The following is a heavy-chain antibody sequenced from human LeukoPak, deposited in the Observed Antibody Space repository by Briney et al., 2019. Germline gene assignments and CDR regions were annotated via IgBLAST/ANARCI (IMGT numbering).Heavy chain of an antibody. CDR1: GFTFSSYA. D-gene: IGHD5-12*01. Sequence: GGSLRLSCAASGFTFSSYAMSWVRQAPGKGLEWVSSISNSGGRTFYTDSVKGRFTISRDNSMITLYLQMNSLRAEDTAVYYCAKSYNGYESKPDYWGQGTLVTVSS. V-gene: IGHV3-23*01. CDR3: AKSYNGYESKPDY. CDR2: ISNSGGRT. J-gene: IGHJ4*02.